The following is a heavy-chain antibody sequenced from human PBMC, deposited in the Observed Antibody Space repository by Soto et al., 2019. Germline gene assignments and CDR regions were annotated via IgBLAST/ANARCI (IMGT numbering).Heavy chain of an antibody. CDR3: ARGRIGYYGSGSYNWFDP. V-gene: IGHV4-34*01. J-gene: IGHJ5*02. Sequence: QVQLQQWGAGLLKPSETLSLTCAVYGGSFSGYYWSWIRQPPGKGLEWIGEINHSGSTNYNPSLKRRVTISVATSKTQFSLKLSSVTAADTAVYYCARGRIGYYGSGSYNWFDPWGQGTLVTVSS. D-gene: IGHD3-10*01. CDR1: GGSFSGYY. CDR2: INHSGST.